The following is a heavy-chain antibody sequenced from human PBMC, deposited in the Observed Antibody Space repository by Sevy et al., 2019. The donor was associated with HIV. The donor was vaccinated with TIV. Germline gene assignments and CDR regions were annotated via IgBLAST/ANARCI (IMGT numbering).Heavy chain of an antibody. D-gene: IGHD3-10*01. CDR3: ARDSMPTVQGIIITPYYYGMDL. V-gene: IGHV1-18*01. CDR2: ISGENGNT. J-gene: IGHJ6*02. Sequence: GASVKVSCKASGYTFISYGISWVRQAPGQGLEWMGWISGENGNTISAQNLQGRVTMSTDTSTSTAYMELRSLRSDDTAVYYCARDSMPTVQGIIITPYYYGMDLWGQGTTVTVSS. CDR1: GYTFISYG.